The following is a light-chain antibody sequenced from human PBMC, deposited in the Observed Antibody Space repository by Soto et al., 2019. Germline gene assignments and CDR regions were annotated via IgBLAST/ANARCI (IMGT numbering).Light chain of an antibody. CDR3: QQYNGYSRT. Sequence: SWMPQSPSLLSASTGDRVTISCRMSQGISSYLAWYQQKPGKAPELLIYAASTLQSGVPSRFSGSGSGTEFTLTIRSLQPDDFATYYCQQYNGYSRTFGQGTKVDIK. CDR2: AAS. J-gene: IGKJ1*01. CDR1: QGISSY. V-gene: IGKV1D-8*03.